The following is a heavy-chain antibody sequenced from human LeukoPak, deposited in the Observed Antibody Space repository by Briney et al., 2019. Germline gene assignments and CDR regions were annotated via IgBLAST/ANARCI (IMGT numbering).Heavy chain of an antibody. CDR2: ISSSSTTI. CDR3: ARGPWMYYYGSVSSNWFDP. Sequence: TGGSLRLSCAASGFTFSSYNMNWVRQAPGKGLEWVSYISSSSTTIYYADSVKGGFTISRDNAKNSLYMKRNRLREEDTAVYHCARGPWMYYYGSVSSNWFDPWGQGTLVTVSS. CDR1: GFTFSSYN. D-gene: IGHD3-10*01. V-gene: IGHV3-48*02. J-gene: IGHJ5*02.